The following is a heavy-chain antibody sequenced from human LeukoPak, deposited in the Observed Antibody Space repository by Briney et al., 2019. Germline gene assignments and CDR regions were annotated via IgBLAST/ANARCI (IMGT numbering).Heavy chain of an antibody. J-gene: IGHJ4*02. V-gene: IGHV3-74*01. CDR2: INSDGSST. D-gene: IGHD4-23*01. CDR1: GFTFSSYW. Sequence: GGSLRLSCAASGFTFSSYWMHWVPQAPGKGLVWVSRINSDGSSTSYADSVKGRFTISRDNAKNTLYLQMNSLRAEDTAVYYCARAGGNPFKTLDYWGQGTLVTVSS. CDR3: ARAGGNPFKTLDY.